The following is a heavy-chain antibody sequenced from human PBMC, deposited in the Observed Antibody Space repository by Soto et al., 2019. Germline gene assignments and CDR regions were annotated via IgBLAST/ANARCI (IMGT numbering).Heavy chain of an antibody. CDR2: ISSNGGST. Sequence: GGSLRLSCSASGFTFSSYAMHWVRQAPGKGLEYVSAISSNGGSTYYADSVKSRFTISRDNSKNTLYLQMSSLRAEDTAVYYFVIDSVVVVVAAVPSSATRDEDMDLWGQGTMVTVSS. CDR1: GFTFSSYA. J-gene: IGHJ6*02. V-gene: IGHV3-64D*08. D-gene: IGHD2-15*01. CDR3: VIDSVVVVVAAVPSSATRDEDMDL.